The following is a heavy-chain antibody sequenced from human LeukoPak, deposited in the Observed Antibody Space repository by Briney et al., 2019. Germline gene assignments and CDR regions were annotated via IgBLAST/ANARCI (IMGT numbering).Heavy chain of an antibody. CDR2: IHSDGGTT. V-gene: IGHV3-74*01. J-gene: IGHJ5*02. D-gene: IGHD1-1*01. CDR1: GFTFSDYW. CDR3: ASLTKPTDL. Sequence: GGSLRLSCAASGFTFSDYWMHWVRQAPGKGLMWVSLIHSDGGTTNYADSVKGRFTISRDNAKSTVYLQMNSLRVEDTAVYYCASLTKPTDLWGQGTLVTVSS.